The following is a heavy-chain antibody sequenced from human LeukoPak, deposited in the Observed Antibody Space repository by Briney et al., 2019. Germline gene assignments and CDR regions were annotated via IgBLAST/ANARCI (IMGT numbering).Heavy chain of an antibody. Sequence: GGSLRLSCAASGCTFSTYWMHWVRQAPGKGLVWVSGIRGDGSSTIYADSVKGRFTISRDNARNTLYLQVNSLRAEDTAVYYCARDSSGWGFDYWGQGSLVTVSS. V-gene: IGHV3-74*01. CDR3: ARDSSGWGFDY. D-gene: IGHD6-25*01. J-gene: IGHJ4*02. CDR2: IRGDGSST. CDR1: GCTFSTYW.